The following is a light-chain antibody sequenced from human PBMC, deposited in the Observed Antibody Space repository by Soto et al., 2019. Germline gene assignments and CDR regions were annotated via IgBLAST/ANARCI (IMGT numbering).Light chain of an antibody. Sequence: EIVMKQSSPTLSVSLGKCATLSCGSSESVSGDLAGYVQKPGQAPRLFIYGASTRATGIPARFSGSGSGTEFPLTISSLQSEDFAVYYCPQYNNWPPITIGPGARLEIK. CDR3: PQYNNWPPIT. V-gene: IGKV3-15*01. CDR1: ESVSGD. CDR2: GAS. J-gene: IGKJ5*01.